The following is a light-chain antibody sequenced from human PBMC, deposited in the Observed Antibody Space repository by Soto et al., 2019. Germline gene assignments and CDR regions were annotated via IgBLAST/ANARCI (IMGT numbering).Light chain of an antibody. CDR2: EAA. Sequence: EIVMTQSPSTLSASVGERVTISCWASQSIYSKLAWYQQKPGQAPKLLIYEAASLASGVPARFSGSGSGTEWTHTTNSIQSADFELNYSHQYNNMYTSSFGQGTKVDIK. V-gene: IGKV3-15*01. J-gene: IGKJ1*01. CDR3: HQYNNMYTSS. CDR1: QSIYSK.